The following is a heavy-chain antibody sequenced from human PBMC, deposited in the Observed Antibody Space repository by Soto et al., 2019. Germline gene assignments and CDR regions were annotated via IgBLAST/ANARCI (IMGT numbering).Heavy chain of an antibody. CDR2: ISGSGGST. CDR1: GFTFSSYA. D-gene: IGHD3-3*01. Sequence: GGSLRLSCAASGFTFSSYAMSWVRQAPGKGLEWVSAISGSGGSTYYADSVKGRFTISRDNSKNTLYLQMNSLRAEDTAVYYCAKLSYDFWSGWFDPWGQGTLVTAPQ. V-gene: IGHV3-23*01. CDR3: AKLSYDFWSGWFDP. J-gene: IGHJ5*02.